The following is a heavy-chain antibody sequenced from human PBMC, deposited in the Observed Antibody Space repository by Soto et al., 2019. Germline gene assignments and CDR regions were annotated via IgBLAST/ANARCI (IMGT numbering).Heavy chain of an antibody. CDR1: GFTFSSYG. J-gene: IGHJ4*02. CDR2: IWYDGSNK. D-gene: IGHD1-1*01. V-gene: IGHV3-33*01. Sequence: QVQLVESGGGVVQPGRSLRLSCAASGFTFSSYGMHWVRQAPGKGLEWVAVIWYDGSNKYYADSVKGRFTISRDNSKNTLYLQMNSLRGEDTAVYYCARGSSRELEYWGQGTLVTVSS. CDR3: ARGSSRELEY.